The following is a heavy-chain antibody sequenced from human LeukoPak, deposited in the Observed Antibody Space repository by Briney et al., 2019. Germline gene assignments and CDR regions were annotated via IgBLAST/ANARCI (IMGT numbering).Heavy chain of an antibody. CDR1: GFTFSSYA. D-gene: IGHD5-18*01. V-gene: IGHV3-30-3*01. J-gene: IGHJ4*02. CDR2: ISYDGSNK. CDR3: ARDRRYSYGAAFDY. Sequence: GGSLRLSCAASGFTFSSYAMHWVRQAPGKGLEWVAVISYDGSNKYYTDSVKGRFTICRDNSKNPLYLQMNSLRAEDTAVYYCARDRRYSYGAAFDYWGQGTLVTVSS.